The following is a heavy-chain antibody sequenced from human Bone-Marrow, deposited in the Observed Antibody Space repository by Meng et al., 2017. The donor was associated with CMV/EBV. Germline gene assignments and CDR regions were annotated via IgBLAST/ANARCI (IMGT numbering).Heavy chain of an antibody. CDR1: GFTFSNYA. Sequence: GESLKISCAASGFTFSNYAMSWVRQAPGKGLEWVSAISGSGRYIYYADSVKGRFTISRDNSKNTLYLQMNSLRAEDTAVYYCAKNLRFLEWLNPWYWVQGTLVTVSS. CDR2: ISGSGRYI. J-gene: IGHJ4*02. D-gene: IGHD3-3*01. CDR3: AKNLRFLEWLNPWY. V-gene: IGHV3-23*01.